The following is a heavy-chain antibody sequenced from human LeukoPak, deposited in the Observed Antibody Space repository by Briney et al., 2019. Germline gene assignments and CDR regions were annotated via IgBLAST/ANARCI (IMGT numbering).Heavy chain of an antibody. D-gene: IGHD6-13*01. J-gene: IGHJ5*02. CDR2: IYYSGST. Sequence: PSETLSLTCAVYGGSFSGYYWSWIRQPPGKGLEWIGYIYYSGSTNYNPSLRSRVTISVDTSKNQFSLKLSSVTAADTAVYYCARAVYSTSWSVPHWFDPWGQGTLVTVSS. CDR1: GGSFSGYY. V-gene: IGHV4-59*01. CDR3: ARAVYSTSWSVPHWFDP.